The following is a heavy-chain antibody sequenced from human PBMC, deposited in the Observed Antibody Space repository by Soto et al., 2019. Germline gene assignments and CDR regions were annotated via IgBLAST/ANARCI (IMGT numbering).Heavy chain of an antibody. CDR2: IYSGGSS. CDR3: ARLGPYGSESYSFRYNWFDP. Sequence: PGGSLRLCCAASGLTFSSYAMSWVRQAPGKGLEWVSVIYSGGSSYYAVSVQGRFTISRDNSKNTVYLQMNSLRGEDTAMYYCARLGPYGSESYSFRYNWFDPWGQGTLVTVSS. V-gene: IGHV3-53*01. D-gene: IGHD3-10*01. J-gene: IGHJ5*02. CDR1: GLTFSSYA.